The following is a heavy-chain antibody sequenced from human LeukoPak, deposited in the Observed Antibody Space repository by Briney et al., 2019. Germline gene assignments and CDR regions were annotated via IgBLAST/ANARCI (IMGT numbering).Heavy chain of an antibody. CDR3: ARDPGGIAVAGNFDP. D-gene: IGHD6-19*01. J-gene: IGHJ5*02. V-gene: IGHV1-2*02. Sequence: ASVKVSCKASGYTFTGYYMHWVRQAPGQGLEWMGWINPNSGGTNYAQKFQGRVTMTRDTSISTAYMELSRLRSDDTAVYYCARDPGGIAVAGNFDPWGQGTLVTVSS. CDR2: INPNSGGT. CDR1: GYTFTGYY.